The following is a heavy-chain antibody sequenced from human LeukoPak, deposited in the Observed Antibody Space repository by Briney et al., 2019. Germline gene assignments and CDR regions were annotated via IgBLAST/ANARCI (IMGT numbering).Heavy chain of an antibody. V-gene: IGHV3-15*01. Sequence: GGSLRLSCAASGFTFTNAWMSWVRQAPGKGLEWVGRIKSKTDGGTTDYAAPVKGRFTISRDDSKNTLYLQMNSLETEDTAVYYCTNTVVVVASTGFDYWGQGTLVIVSS. D-gene: IGHD2-15*01. CDR2: IKSKTDGGTT. CDR3: TNTVVVVASTGFDY. J-gene: IGHJ4*02. CDR1: GFTFTNAW.